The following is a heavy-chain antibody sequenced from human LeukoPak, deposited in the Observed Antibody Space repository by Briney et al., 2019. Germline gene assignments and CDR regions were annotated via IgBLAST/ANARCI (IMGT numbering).Heavy chain of an antibody. V-gene: IGHV1-8*01. J-gene: IGHJ6*03. Sequence: ASVKVSCKASGYTFTSYDINWVRQATGQGLEWMGWMNPNSGNTGYAQKFQGRVTMTRNTSISTAYMELSSLRSEDTAVYYCARTKAKRDYDILTGYYYYYYYMDVWGKGTTVTISS. CDR1: GYTFTSYD. CDR3: ARTKAKRDYDILTGYYYYYYYMDV. D-gene: IGHD3-9*01. CDR2: MNPNSGNT.